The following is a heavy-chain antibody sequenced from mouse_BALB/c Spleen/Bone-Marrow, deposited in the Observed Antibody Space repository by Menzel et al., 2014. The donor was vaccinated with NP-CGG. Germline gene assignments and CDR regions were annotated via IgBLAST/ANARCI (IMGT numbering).Heavy chain of an antibody. Sequence: LQQSGSELVRPGASVKLSCKASGYTFTSYWMHWVKQRPGQGLEWIGNIYPVSGSTNYDEKFKSKATLTVDTSSSTAYMQLSSLTSEDSAVYYCTKGLPSAYWGQGTLVTVSA. CDR2: IYPVSGST. CDR1: GYTFTSYW. CDR3: TKGLPSAY. J-gene: IGHJ3*01. V-gene: IGHV1S22*01. D-gene: IGHD2-4*01.